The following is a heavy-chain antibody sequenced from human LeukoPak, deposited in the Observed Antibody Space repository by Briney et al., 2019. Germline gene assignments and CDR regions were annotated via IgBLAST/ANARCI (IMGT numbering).Heavy chain of an antibody. CDR1: GGSISSYY. Sequence: PSETLSLTCTVSGGSISSYYWSWIRQPPGKGLEWIGYIYYSGSTNYNPSLKSRVTISVDTSKNQFSLKLSSVTAADTAVYYCARGLLAYYYDSSGYYYYYYGMDVWGQGTTVTVSS. CDR3: ARGLLAYYYDSSGYYYYYYGMDV. D-gene: IGHD3-22*01. J-gene: IGHJ6*02. V-gene: IGHV4-59*01. CDR2: IYYSGST.